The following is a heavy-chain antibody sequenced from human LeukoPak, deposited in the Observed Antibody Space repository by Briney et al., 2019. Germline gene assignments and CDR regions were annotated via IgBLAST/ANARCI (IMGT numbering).Heavy chain of an antibody. J-gene: IGHJ3*02. CDR1: GFTFSSYG. Sequence: GGSLRLSCAASGFTFSSYGMHWVRQAPGKGLEWVAVIWYGGSNKYYADSVKGRFTISRDNSKNTLYLQMNSLRAEDTAVYYCAKDFYDILTGYYTEYAFDIWGQGTMVTVSS. CDR2: IWYGGSNK. D-gene: IGHD3-9*01. V-gene: IGHV3-33*06. CDR3: AKDFYDILTGYYTEYAFDI.